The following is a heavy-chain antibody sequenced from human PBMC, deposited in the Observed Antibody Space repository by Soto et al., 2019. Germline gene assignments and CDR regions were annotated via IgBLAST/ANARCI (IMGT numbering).Heavy chain of an antibody. CDR2: IKEDGSEI. CDR1: GFSVMSYW. V-gene: IGHV3-7*01. CDR3: ARDLGFEYVY. J-gene: IGHJ1*01. D-gene: IGHD3-10*02. Sequence: GGYLELACAASGFSVMSYWMSWVRQAPGKGLEWVASIKEDGSEIYYLHSVRGRFSISRDSAGNALHLTMNYLSAEDTGVYFCARDLGFEYVYCGQRSLVIVSS.